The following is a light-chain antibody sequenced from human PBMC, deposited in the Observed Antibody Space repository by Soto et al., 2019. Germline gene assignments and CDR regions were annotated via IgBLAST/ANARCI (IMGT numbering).Light chain of an antibody. CDR2: GAS. CDR1: QSLLHSNGYNY. V-gene: IGKV2-28*01. Sequence: DIVMTQAPLSLPVTPGGPASISCRSSQSLLHSNGYNYLDWYLQRPGQAPRVLIFGASRRATGIPDRFSGSGSGTDFTLTISRLEPEDSAVYYCQQYASSPRTFGQGTKVDIK. J-gene: IGKJ1*01. CDR3: QQYASSPRT.